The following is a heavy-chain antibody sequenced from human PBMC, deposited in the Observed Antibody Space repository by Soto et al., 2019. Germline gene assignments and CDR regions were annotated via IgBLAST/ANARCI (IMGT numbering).Heavy chain of an antibody. CDR3: ARDLRFRGFYGMDV. Sequence: QVQLQESGPGLVKPSQTLSLTCTVSGGSISSGGYYWSWIRQHPGKGLEWIGYIYYSGSTYYNPSLKSRVAISVDTSKNQFSLKLSSVTAADAAVYYCARDLRFRGFYGMDVWGQGTTVTVSS. J-gene: IGHJ6*02. D-gene: IGHD3-10*01. V-gene: IGHV4-31*03. CDR1: GGSISSGGYY. CDR2: IYYSGST.